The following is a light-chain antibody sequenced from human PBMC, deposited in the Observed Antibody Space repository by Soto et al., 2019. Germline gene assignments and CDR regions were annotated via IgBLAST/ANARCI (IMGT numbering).Light chain of an antibody. J-gene: IGKJ1*01. CDR1: QDISSY. V-gene: IGKV1-8*01. CDR2: AAS. CDR3: QHYYTYPPT. Sequence: AIRMTQSPSSVSVSTGDRVTITCRASQDISSYLAWYQQRPGKAPKFLIYAASTLESGVPSRFSGSGSGTEFTLTISSIQSEDFATYYCQHYYTYPPTFGQGTKVDIK.